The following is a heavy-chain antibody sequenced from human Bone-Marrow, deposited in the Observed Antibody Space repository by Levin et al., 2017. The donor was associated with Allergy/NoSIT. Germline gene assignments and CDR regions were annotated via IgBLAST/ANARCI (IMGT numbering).Heavy chain of an antibody. CDR3: AKGRCSGGSGYSVGY. Sequence: PGGSLRLSCAASGFTFSSYAMSWVRQAPGKGLEWVSAISGSGGSTYYADSVKGRFTISRDNSKNTLYLQMNSLRAEDTAVYYCAKGRCSGGSGYSVGYWGQGTLVTVSS. CDR1: GFTFSSYA. D-gene: IGHD2-15*01. CDR2: ISGSGGST. V-gene: IGHV3-23*01. J-gene: IGHJ4*02.